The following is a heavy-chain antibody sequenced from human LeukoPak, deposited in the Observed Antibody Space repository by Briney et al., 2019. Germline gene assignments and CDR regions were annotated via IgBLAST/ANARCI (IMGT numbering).Heavy chain of an antibody. J-gene: IGHJ4*02. CDR3: ARRGGDGYNYDY. CDR2: IYTSGST. D-gene: IGHD5-24*01. Sequence: PSETLSLTCTVSGGSISSGSYYWSWIRQPAGKGLEWIGRIYTSGSTYYNPSLKSRVTISVDTSKNQFSLRLSSVTATDTAVYYCARRGGDGYNYDYWGQGTLVTVSS. CDR1: GGSISSGSYY. V-gene: IGHV4-61*02.